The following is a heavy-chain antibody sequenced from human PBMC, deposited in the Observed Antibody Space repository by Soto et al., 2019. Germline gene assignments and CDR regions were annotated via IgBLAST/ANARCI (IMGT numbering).Heavy chain of an antibody. J-gene: IGHJ3*02. CDR2: IYSGGST. V-gene: IGHV3-53*01. D-gene: IGHD3-10*02. CDR3: ASRDRGVRAFDI. CDR1: GFTVSSNY. Sequence: EVQLVESGGGLIQPGGSLRLSCAASGFTVSSNYMSWVRQAPGKGLEWVSIIYSGGSTYYADSVKGRITISRDNSKNTRYLQIKSLRAEDKDVYYCASRDRGVRAFDIWGQGTMVTVSS.